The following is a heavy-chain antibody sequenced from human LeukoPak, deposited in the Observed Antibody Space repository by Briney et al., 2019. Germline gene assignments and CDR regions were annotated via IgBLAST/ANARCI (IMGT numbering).Heavy chain of an antibody. V-gene: IGHV3-74*01. CDR1: GFTFSSYW. Sequence: GGSLRLSCAASGFTFSSYWMHWVRQAPGKGLVWVSRINSDGSSTSYADSVKGQFTISRDNAKNTLYLQMNSLRAEDTAVYYCARGNFWSGYTDDAFDIWGQGTMVTVSS. CDR3: ARGNFWSGYTDDAFDI. D-gene: IGHD3-3*01. CDR2: INSDGSST. J-gene: IGHJ3*02.